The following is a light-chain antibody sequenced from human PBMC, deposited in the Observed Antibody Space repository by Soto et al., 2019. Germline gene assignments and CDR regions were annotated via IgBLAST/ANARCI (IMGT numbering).Light chain of an antibody. CDR1: SSNIGSGYD. CDR3: QSYDSALRGPVV. V-gene: IGLV1-40*01. J-gene: IGLJ2*01. CDR2: GDT. Sequence: QSVLTQAPSVSGAPGQRVTISCTGSSSNIGSGYDVHWYQQLPGTAPKLLIYGDTKRPSGVPARFSASKSGASASLVITGLQAEDEADYYCQSYDSALRGPVVFGGGTKLTVL.